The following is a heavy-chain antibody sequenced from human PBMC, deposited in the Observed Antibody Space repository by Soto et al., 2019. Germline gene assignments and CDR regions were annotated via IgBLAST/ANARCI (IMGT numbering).Heavy chain of an antibody. CDR1: GYTFTSYD. V-gene: IGHV1-8*01. J-gene: IGHJ5*02. CDR2: MNPNSGNT. Sequence: ASVKVSCKASGYTFTSYDINWVRQATGQGLEWMGWMNPNSGNTGYARKFQGRVTMTRNTSISTAYVELSSLGSEDTAVYYCARGRVARFLEWLLESNWFDPWGQGTLVTVSS. D-gene: IGHD3-3*01. CDR3: ARGRVARFLEWLLESNWFDP.